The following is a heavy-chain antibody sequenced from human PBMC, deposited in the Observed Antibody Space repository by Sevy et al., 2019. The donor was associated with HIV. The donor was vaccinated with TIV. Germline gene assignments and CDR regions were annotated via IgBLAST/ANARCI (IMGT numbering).Heavy chain of an antibody. Sequence: GGSLRLSCAASGFAFSDYAMHWVRQAPGKGLEWVAAISYAGDNKYFADSVKGRFTVSKDNSKNTLDLEMNSLRAEDTAVYYCAKAHADCSGGTCYTAHYYYDMDVWGQGATVTVSS. J-gene: IGHJ6*02. V-gene: IGHV3-30*18. D-gene: IGHD2-15*01. CDR2: ISYAGDNK. CDR3: AKAHADCSGGTCYTAHYYYDMDV. CDR1: GFAFSDYA.